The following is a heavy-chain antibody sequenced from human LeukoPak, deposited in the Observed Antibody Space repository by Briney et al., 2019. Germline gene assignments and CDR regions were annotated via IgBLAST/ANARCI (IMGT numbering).Heavy chain of an antibody. CDR2: INTYNGNT. Sequence: GASVKVSCKASRYTFTSYGISWVRQAPGQGLEWMGWINTYNGNTNYAQKLQGRVTMTTDTSTSTAYMDLRSLRSDDTGVYYCARDPSLIVGATISFFDYWGQGTLVTVSS. V-gene: IGHV1-18*01. CDR1: RYTFTSYG. J-gene: IGHJ4*02. D-gene: IGHD1-26*01. CDR3: ARDPSLIVGATISFFDY.